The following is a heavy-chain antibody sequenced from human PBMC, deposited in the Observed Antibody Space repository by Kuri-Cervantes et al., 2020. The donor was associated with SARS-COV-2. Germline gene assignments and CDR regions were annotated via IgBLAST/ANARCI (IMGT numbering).Heavy chain of an antibody. CDR3: AGKGGKSDAFDI. CDR1: GGTFSNYA. D-gene: IGHD4-23*01. V-gene: IGHV1-69*13. J-gene: IGHJ3*02. Sequence: SVKVSCKASGGTFSNYAISWMRQAPGQGLQWMGGIIPIFGTPNYAQKFQGRVTITADESTSTAYMELSSLRSEDTAVYYCAGKGGKSDAFDIWGQGTMVTVTS. CDR2: IIPIFGTP.